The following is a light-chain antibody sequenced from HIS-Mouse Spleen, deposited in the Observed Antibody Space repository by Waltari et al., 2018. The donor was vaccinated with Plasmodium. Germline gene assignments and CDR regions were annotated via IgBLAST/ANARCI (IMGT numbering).Light chain of an antibody. CDR3: QSADSSGTPNWV. CDR1: ALPKQY. J-gene: IGLJ3*02. V-gene: IGLV3-25*03. Sequence: SYELTQPPSVSVSPGQTAWSTCSGDALPKQYAYWYQQKPGQAPVLVIYKDSERPSGIPERFSGSSSGTTVTLTISGVQAEDEADYYCQSADSSGTPNWVFGGGTKLTVL. CDR2: KDS.